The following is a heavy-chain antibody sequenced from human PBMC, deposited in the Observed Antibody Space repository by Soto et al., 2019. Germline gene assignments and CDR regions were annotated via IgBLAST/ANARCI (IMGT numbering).Heavy chain of an antibody. CDR3: ARGHYDILTGYYLDY. CDR2: IYYSGST. CDR1: GGSISSGGRYY. J-gene: IGHJ4*02. V-gene: IGHV4-31*03. D-gene: IGHD3-9*01. Sequence: QVQLQESGPGLVKPSQTLSLTCTVSGGSISSGGRYYWSWIRQHPGRGLEWIGYIYYSGSTYYNPPLKSRVTISVDTSKIPFSLKLSSVTAADTAVYYCARGHYDILTGYYLDYWGQGTLVTVSS.